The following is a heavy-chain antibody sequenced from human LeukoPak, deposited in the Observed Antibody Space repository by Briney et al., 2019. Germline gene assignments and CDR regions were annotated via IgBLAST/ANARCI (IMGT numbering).Heavy chain of an antibody. Sequence: SETLSLTCAVSGASITSCYWSWVRQSAGKELEWIGRLYTTGTTNYNPSLKSRVTMSGDSSKNQLSLTLTSVTAADTAVYYCVRDGANWEEPNDAFDTWGQGTLVTVSS. V-gene: IGHV4-4*07. D-gene: IGHD1-26*01. CDR3: VRDGANWEEPNDAFDT. J-gene: IGHJ3*02. CDR2: LYTTGTT. CDR1: GASITSCY.